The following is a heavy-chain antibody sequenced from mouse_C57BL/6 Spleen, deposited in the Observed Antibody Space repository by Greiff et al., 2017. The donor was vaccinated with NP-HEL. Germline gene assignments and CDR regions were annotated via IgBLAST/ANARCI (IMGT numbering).Heavy chain of an antibody. J-gene: IGHJ2*01. CDR2: IYPGDGDT. CDR3: ARTYLRFYYFDY. D-gene: IGHD5-5*01. Sequence: VQLQQSGPELVKPGASVKISCKASGYAFSSSWMNWVKQRPGKGLEWIGRIYPGDGDTNYNGKFKGKATLTADKSSSTAYMQLSSLTSEDSAVYFCARTYLRFYYFDYWGQGTTLTVSS. CDR1: GYAFSSSW. V-gene: IGHV1-82*01.